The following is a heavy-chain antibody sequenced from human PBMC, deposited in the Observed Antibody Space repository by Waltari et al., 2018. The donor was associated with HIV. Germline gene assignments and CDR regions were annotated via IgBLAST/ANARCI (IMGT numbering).Heavy chain of an antibody. CDR2: ISASSSIHT. CDR3: AHQISGQWLTPGH. Sequence: EVQLLESGGGLVQPGESLRLSCAASGFAFNNYARNWVRQAPGKGLGGVSAISASSSIHTYYADSGKGRFTVSRDNSKSTVYLQMNSLRVEDTAVYYCAHQISGQWLTPGHWGRGTRVTVSS. CDR1: GFAFNNYA. D-gene: IGHD6-19*01. V-gene: IGHV3-23*01. J-gene: IGHJ4*02.